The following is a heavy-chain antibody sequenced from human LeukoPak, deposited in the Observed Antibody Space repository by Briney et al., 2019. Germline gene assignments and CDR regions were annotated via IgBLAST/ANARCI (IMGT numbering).Heavy chain of an antibody. V-gene: IGHV3-7*01. CDR1: GFTFSTYW. D-gene: IGHD3-10*01. Sequence: GGSLRLSCAASGFTFSTYWMSWVRQAPGKGLEWVANIDRDGSEKYYVGSVKGRFTISRDNAKNSLYLQMNSLRAEDTAVYYCARGAYYHGSGSYWDYFDYWGQGTLVTVSS. CDR2: IDRDGSEK. CDR3: ARGAYYHGSGSYWDYFDY. J-gene: IGHJ4*02.